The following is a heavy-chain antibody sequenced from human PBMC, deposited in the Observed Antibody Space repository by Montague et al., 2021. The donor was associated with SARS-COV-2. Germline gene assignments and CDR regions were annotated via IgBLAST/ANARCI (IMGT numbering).Heavy chain of an antibody. CDR2: IDWDDVK. D-gene: IGHD4-23*01. J-gene: IGHJ6*02. V-gene: IGHV2-70*01. Sequence: PALVKPTQTLTLTCTFSGFSLSTSGMCVSWIRQPPGKALEWLALIDWDDVKYYSTSLKTRLTISKDTSKNQVVLTMTNMDPVDTATYYCARMTTVVTLGYYYYYGMDVWGQGTTVTVSS. CDR1: GFSLSTSGMC. CDR3: ARMTTVVTLGYYYYYGMDV.